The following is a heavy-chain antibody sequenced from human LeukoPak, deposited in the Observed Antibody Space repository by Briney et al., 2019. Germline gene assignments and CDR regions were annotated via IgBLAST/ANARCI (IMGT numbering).Heavy chain of an antibody. J-gene: IGHJ4*02. D-gene: IGHD6-19*01. Sequence: ASVKVSCKTSGYTFNNYGYTWVRQAPGHGLEWMGWISAYNGDKDYAQKLQGRVIMTTDTSTSRAYMELRSLRSDDTAVYYCARVRDSGGWYYFDYWGQETLVTVSS. CDR3: ARVRDSGGWYYFDY. CDR2: ISAYNGDK. V-gene: IGHV1-18*01. CDR1: GYTFNNYG.